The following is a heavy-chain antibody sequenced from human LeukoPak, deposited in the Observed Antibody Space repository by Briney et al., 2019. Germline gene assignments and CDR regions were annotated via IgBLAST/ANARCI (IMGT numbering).Heavy chain of an antibody. J-gene: IGHJ4*02. CDR1: GFTFSSYA. CDR2: ISGRGGST. V-gene: IGHV3-23*01. Sequence: GGSLRLSCAASGFTFSSYAMSWVRQAPGKGLEWVSAISGRGGSTYYADSVKGRFTISRDNSKNTLYLQMNSLRAEDTAVYYCAKGRPVTMIVVVIRDIDYWGQGTLVTVSS. D-gene: IGHD3-22*01. CDR3: AKGRPVTMIVVVIRDIDY.